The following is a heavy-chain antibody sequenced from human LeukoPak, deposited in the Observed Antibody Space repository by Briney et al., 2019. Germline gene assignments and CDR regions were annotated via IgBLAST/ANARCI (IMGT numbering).Heavy chain of an antibody. CDR3: ARHGTSGTNLNWFDP. J-gene: IGHJ5*02. D-gene: IGHD1-1*01. CDR2: IYYSGST. Sequence: SETLSLTCTVSGGSVNSGTYYWSWIRQPPGKGPEYIGYIYYSGSTNYNPSLKSRVTISVDTSKNQFSLKLSSVTAADTAVYYCARHGTSGTNLNWFDPWGQGTLVTVSS. CDR1: GGSVNSGTYY. V-gene: IGHV4-61*01.